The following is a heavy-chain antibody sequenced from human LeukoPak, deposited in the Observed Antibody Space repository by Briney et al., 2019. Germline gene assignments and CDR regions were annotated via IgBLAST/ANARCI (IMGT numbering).Heavy chain of an antibody. D-gene: IGHD2-15*01. V-gene: IGHV4-34*01. Sequence: SETLSLICAVYGGSFSGYYWSWIRQPPGKGLEWIGEINHSGSTNYNPPLKSRVTISVDTSKNQFSLKLSSVTAADTAVYYCARGAVAATDYYYYGMDVWGQGTTVTVSS. CDR3: ARGAVAATDYYYYGMDV. J-gene: IGHJ6*02. CDR1: GGSFSGYY. CDR2: INHSGST.